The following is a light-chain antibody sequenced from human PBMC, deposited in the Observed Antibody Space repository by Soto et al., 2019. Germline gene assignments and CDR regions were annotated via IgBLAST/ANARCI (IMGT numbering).Light chain of an antibody. V-gene: IGLV3-1*01. CDR3: QACDSRAYV. CDR1: KLGDKY. CDR2: QDS. Sequence: SYELTQPPSVSVSPGQTASITCSGGKLGDKYACWYQQKPGQSPVLVIYQDSKRPSGIPGRFSGSNSGNTATLTISGTQAMDEADYYCQACDSRAYVFVPRTKLTVL. J-gene: IGLJ1*01.